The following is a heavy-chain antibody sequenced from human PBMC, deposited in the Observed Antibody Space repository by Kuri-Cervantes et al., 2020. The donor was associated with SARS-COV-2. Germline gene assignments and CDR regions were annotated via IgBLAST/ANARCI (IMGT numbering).Heavy chain of an antibody. CDR2: ISSSSNYI. V-gene: IGHV3-21*01. CDR1: GFTFSSYS. CDR3: AGAEHDTLTGYQENYYYGMDV. D-gene: IGHD3-9*01. J-gene: IGHJ6*02. Sequence: GGSLRLSCEASGFTFSSYSMNRVRQAPGKGLEWVSSISSSSNYINYADSVKGRFTISRDNAKNSLYLQMNSMRAEDTAVYYCAGAEHDTLTGYQENYYYGMDVWGQGTTVTVSS.